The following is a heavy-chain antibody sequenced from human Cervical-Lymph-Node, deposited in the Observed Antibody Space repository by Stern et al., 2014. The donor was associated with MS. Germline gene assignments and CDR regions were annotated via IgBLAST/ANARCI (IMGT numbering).Heavy chain of an antibody. CDR3: ARGIVTNRAAATLHNLFDP. CDR2: SIPIIGLP. D-gene: IGHD2-15*01. Sequence: QVQLLESGPEVKKPGSSVKVSCTASGGTFSSSYAVSWVRQAPGQGLEWLGRSIPIIGLPNYAQKFQNRVTISADKSTSIVYLEVNSLTSEDTAVYYCARGIVTNRAAATLHNLFDPWGQGTRVTVSS. V-gene: IGHV1-69*09. CDR1: GGTFSSSYA. J-gene: IGHJ5*02.